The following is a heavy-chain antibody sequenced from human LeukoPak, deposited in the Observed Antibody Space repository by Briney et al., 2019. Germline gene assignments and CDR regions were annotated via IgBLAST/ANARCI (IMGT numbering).Heavy chain of an antibody. D-gene: IGHD3-9*01. V-gene: IGHV3-30*18. CDR2: ISYDGSNK. Sequence: PGRSLRLSCAASGFTFSSYGMPWVRQAPGKGLEWVAVISYDGSNKYYADSVKGRFTISRDNSKNTLYLQMNSLRAEDTAVYYCAKDRYFDWLSWYYFDYWGQGTLVTVSS. CDR1: GFTFSSYG. J-gene: IGHJ4*02. CDR3: AKDRYFDWLSWYYFDY.